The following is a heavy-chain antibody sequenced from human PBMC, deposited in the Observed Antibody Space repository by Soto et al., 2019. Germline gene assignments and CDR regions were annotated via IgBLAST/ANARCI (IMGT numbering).Heavy chain of an antibody. J-gene: IGHJ6*03. V-gene: IGHV4-31*03. CDR2: IYYSGST. CDR1: GGSISSGGYY. Sequence: PSETMSLTCTVSGGSISSGGYYWSWIRQHPGKGLEWIGYIYYSGSTYYNPSLKSRVTISVDTSKNQFSLKLSSVTAADTAVYYCARLPRYYDFSHIYYYYYYMDVWGKGTTVTVSS. D-gene: IGHD3-3*01. CDR3: ARLPRYYDFSHIYYYYYYMDV.